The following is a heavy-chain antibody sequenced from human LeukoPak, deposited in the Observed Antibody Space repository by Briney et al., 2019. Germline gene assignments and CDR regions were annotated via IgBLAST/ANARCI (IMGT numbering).Heavy chain of an antibody. CDR1: GFTFSDYA. Sequence: GGSLRLSCTASGFTFSDYALSWVRQAPGKGLQWISAMSGSGGTTYYTDSLRGRFTISRDNAKNSLYLQMNSLRAEDTAVYYCARRGSSSWYVGDYGMDVWGQGTTVTVSS. J-gene: IGHJ6*02. CDR3: ARRGSSSWYVGDYGMDV. D-gene: IGHD6-13*01. V-gene: IGHV3-23*01. CDR2: MSGSGGTT.